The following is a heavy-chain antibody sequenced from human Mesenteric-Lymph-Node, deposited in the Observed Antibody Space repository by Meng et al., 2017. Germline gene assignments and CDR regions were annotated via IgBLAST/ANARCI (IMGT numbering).Heavy chain of an antibody. J-gene: IGHJ6*02. CDR1: GGTFSSYA. Sequence: ASVKVSCKASGGTFSSYAISWVRQAPGQGLEWMGLINPSTGDTDFAQKFQGRVTMTRDTSISTAYMELGSLTSDDAAVYFCARPKSGGLARYGMDVWGQGTTVTVSS. CDR2: INPSTGDT. D-gene: IGHD2-15*01. CDR3: ARPKSGGLARYGMDV. V-gene: IGHV1-2*02.